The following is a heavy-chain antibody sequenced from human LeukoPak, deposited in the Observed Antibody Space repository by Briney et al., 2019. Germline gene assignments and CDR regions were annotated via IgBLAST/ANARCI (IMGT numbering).Heavy chain of an antibody. V-gene: IGHV4-39*01. D-gene: IGHD3-9*01. CDR1: GGSISSSSYY. CDR2: IYYSGST. Sequence: PSETLSLTCTVSGGSISSSSYYWGWIRQPPGKGLECIGSIYYSGSTYYNPSLKSRLTMSVDTSKNQFSLRLSSVTAADTAVYYCARHDSYYDILTGYSLNWYFDLWGRGTLVTVSS. CDR3: ARHDSYYDILTGYSLNWYFDL. J-gene: IGHJ2*01.